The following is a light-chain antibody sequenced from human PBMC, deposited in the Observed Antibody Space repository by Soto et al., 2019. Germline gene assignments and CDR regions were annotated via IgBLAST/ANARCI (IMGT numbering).Light chain of an antibody. J-gene: IGKJ4*01. CDR2: DAS. Sequence: DIQMTQSPSTLSASVGDRVTITCRASQSISSWLAWYQQKPGKAPKLLIYDASRLESGVPSRFTGSGSGTEFTLTISSLQPDDLATYYCQQYKSYSPLTCGGGTKVEIK. V-gene: IGKV1-5*01. CDR3: QQYKSYSPLT. CDR1: QSISSW.